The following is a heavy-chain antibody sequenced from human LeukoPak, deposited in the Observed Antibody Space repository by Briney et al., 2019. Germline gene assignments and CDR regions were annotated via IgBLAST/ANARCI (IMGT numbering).Heavy chain of an antibody. CDR3: AMAKGGSSWYSNSPLVD. CDR2: IYHSGST. Sequence: SETLSLTCTVSGYSISSTYYWGWIRQPPGKGLEWIGSIYHSGSTSYNPSLKSRVTISVDTSKNQFSLRLNSVTPEDTAVYYCAMAKGGSSWYSNSPLVDWGQGTLVTVSS. V-gene: IGHV4-38-2*02. J-gene: IGHJ4*02. D-gene: IGHD6-13*01. CDR1: GYSISSTYY.